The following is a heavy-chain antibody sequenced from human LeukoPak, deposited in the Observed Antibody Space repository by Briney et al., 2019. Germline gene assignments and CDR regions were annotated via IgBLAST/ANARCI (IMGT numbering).Heavy chain of an antibody. CDR1: GFTFSSYS. Sequence: GGSLRLSCAASGFTFSSYSMNWVRQAPGKGLEWVSYISSSSSTIYYADSVKGRFTISRDNAKNSLYLQMNSLRAEDTAVYYCARDRSSGCADHWGQGTLVTVSS. CDR3: ARDRSSGCADH. V-gene: IGHV3-48*04. D-gene: IGHD5-12*01. CDR2: ISSSSSTI. J-gene: IGHJ4*02.